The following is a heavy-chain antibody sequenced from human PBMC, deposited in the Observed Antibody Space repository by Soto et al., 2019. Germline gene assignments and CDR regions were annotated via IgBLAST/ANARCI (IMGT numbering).Heavy chain of an antibody. CDR1: GFTFDDHY. Sequence: QVRLVESGGGLVRPGGSLRLSCAASGFTFDDHYRSWIRQAPGKGLEWISYISRTGHYPNYEDFVKGRFTISSDNPTNSIYLQMNALRDDDTAVYYCARHAVGGWYPRNWGQGTLVTVSS. CDR2: ISRTGHYP. D-gene: IGHD6-19*01. CDR3: ARHAVGGWYPRN. J-gene: IGHJ4*02. V-gene: IGHV3-11*06.